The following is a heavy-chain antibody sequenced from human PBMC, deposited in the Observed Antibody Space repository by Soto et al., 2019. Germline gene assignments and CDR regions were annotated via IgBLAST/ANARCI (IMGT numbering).Heavy chain of an antibody. D-gene: IGHD1-26*01. CDR1: CGSVSSGSYY. CDR2: IYYSGST. J-gene: IGHJ6*02. V-gene: IGHV4-61*01. CDR3: ARERGYSGSPGGGMDV. Sequence: SETLSLTCTVSCGSVSSGSYYWSWIRQPPGKGLEWIGYIYYSGSTNYNPSLKSRVTISVDTSKNQFSLKLSSVTAADTAVYYCARERGYSGSPGGGMDVWGQGTTVTVSS.